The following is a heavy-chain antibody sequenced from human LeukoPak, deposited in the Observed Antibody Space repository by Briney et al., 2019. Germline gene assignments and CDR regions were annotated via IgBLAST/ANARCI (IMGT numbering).Heavy chain of an antibody. J-gene: IGHJ5*02. CDR1: GYSFTSYW. CDR2: IYPGDSDT. D-gene: IGHD3-3*01. Sequence: RGASLQISCKGSGYSFTSYWIGWVRQMPGKGLEWMGIIYPGDSDTRYSPSFQGQVTISADKSISTAYLQWSSLKASDTAMYYCARTSYDFWSGYYTGIGWFDPWGQGTLVTVSS. V-gene: IGHV5-51*01. CDR3: ARTSYDFWSGYYTGIGWFDP.